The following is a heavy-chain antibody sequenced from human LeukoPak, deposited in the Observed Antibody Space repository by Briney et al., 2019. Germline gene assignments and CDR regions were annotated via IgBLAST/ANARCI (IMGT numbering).Heavy chain of an antibody. D-gene: IGHD2-15*01. Sequence: SETLSLTCTVSGGSISSGGYYWSWIRQPPGKGLEWIGYIYYSGSTYYNPSLKSRVTISVDTSKNQFSLKLSSVPAADTAAYSCARDHPMEAGVDYWGQGTLVTVSS. CDR1: GGSISSGGYY. CDR2: IYYSGST. CDR3: ARDHPMEAGVDY. J-gene: IGHJ4*02. V-gene: IGHV4-30-4*08.